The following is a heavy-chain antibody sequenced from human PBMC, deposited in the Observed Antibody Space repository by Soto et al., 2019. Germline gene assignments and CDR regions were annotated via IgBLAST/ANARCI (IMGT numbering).Heavy chain of an antibody. CDR2: ISHDGRSK. Sequence: GGSLRLSFAPSGFTFSNFGIHWVRQAPGKGLEWVSVISHDGRSKFYVYSVKGRFTISRDNSKNTLSLQMKSLRPEDTAVYYCAKDRGYCESHSCYLGHAFNXWGRVTMVTVS. V-gene: IGHV3-30*18. CDR3: AKDRGYCESHSCYLGHAFNX. CDR1: GFTFSNFG. J-gene: IGHJ3*02. D-gene: IGHD2-15*01.